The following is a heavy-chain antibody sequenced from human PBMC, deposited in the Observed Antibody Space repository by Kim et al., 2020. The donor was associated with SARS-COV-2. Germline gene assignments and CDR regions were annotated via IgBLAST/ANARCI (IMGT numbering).Heavy chain of an antibody. CDR3: AIGGSETSSSSWYGSDFDY. CDR1: GYSFTSYW. V-gene: IGHV5-10-1*01. Sequence: GESLKISCKGSGYSFTSYWISWVRQMPGKGLEWMGRIDPSDSYTNYSPSFQGHVTISADKSISTAYLQWSSLKASDTAMYYCAIGGSETSSSSWYGSDFDYWGQGTLVTVSS. CDR2: IDPSDSYT. J-gene: IGHJ4*02. D-gene: IGHD6-13*01.